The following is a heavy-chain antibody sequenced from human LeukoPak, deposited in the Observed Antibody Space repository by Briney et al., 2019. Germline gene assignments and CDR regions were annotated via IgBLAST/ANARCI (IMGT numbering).Heavy chain of an antibody. CDR3: ARGADGVSSNSRGWFDP. J-gene: IGHJ5*02. V-gene: IGHV3-7*01. Sequence: GGSLRLSCVASGFTFTSHWMSWVRQAPGKGLEWVANINADASEKYYVDSVRGRFTISRDNAKNSLYLQMNSLRAEDTAVYSCARGADGVSSNSRGWFDPWGQGTLVTVSS. CDR2: INADASEK. CDR1: GFTFTSHW. D-gene: IGHD2-15*01.